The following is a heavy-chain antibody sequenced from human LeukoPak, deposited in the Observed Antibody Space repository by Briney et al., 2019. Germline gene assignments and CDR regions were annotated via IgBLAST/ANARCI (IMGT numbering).Heavy chain of an antibody. Sequence: SVKVSCKASGGTFSSYAISWVRQAPGQGLEWMGGIIPIFGTANYAQKFQGRVTITTDESTSTAYMELSSLRSEDTAVYYCARGRDGYNSWFLLDHWGQGTLVTVSS. J-gene: IGHJ4*02. CDR3: ARGRDGYNSWFLLDH. CDR1: GGTFSSYA. D-gene: IGHD5-24*01. CDR2: IIPIFGTA. V-gene: IGHV1-69*05.